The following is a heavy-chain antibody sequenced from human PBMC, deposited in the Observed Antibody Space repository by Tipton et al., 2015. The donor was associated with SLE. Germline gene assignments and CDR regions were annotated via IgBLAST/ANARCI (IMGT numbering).Heavy chain of an antibody. CDR3: ATGGMTTFVY. Sequence: GEALSEYYWTWIRQPPGKGLEWIGEINHSGYTNYNPSLKSRVTISVDTSKNQFSLNLTSVTAADTAFYYCATGGMTTFVYWGQGTLVTVSS. CDR1: GEALSEYY. V-gene: IGHV4-34*01. D-gene: IGHD4-11*01. J-gene: IGHJ4*02. CDR2: INHSGYT.